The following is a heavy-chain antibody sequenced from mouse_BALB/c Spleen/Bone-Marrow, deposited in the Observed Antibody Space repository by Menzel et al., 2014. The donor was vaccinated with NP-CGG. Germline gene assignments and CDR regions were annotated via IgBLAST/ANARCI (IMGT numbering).Heavy chain of an antibody. D-gene: IGHD2-4*01. V-gene: IGHV5-6-3*01. Sequence: EVQVVESGGGLVQPGGSLKLSCAASGFTFSSYGMSWVRQTPDKRLELVATINSNGGSTYYPDSVKGRFTISRDNARNTLYLQMSSLKSEDTAMYYCARGYDYSSWFAYWGQGTLVTVSP. CDR1: GFTFSSYG. CDR2: INSNGGST. CDR3: ARGYDYSSWFAY. J-gene: IGHJ3*01.